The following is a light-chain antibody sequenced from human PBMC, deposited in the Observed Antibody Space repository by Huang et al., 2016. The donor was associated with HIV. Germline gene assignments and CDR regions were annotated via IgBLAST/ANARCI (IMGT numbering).Light chain of an antibody. Sequence: EIVMTQSPATLSVSPGERATLSCRASQGVSSNLAWYQQKPGQAPTLLICGASTRATGIPARFSALGAGTEFTLTISSLQSEDFAVYYCQQYNNWPPMYTFGQGTNLEIK. CDR1: QGVSSN. V-gene: IGKV3-15*01. J-gene: IGKJ2*01. CDR3: QQYNNWPPMYT. CDR2: GAS.